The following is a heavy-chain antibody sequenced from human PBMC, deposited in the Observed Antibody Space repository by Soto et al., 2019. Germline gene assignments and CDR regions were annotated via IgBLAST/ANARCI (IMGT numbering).Heavy chain of an antibody. CDR2: IKQDGSEK. V-gene: IGHV3-7*03. J-gene: IGHJ4*02. D-gene: IGHD6-13*01. Sequence: PGGSLRLSCAASGFTFSNYWMSWVRQAPGKGLEWVANIKQDGSEKYYVDSVKGRFTISRDNAKNSLYLQMNSLRAEDTAVYYCARDSGIAATGTFDYWGQGTLVTSPQ. CDR3: ARDSGIAATGTFDY. CDR1: GFTFSNYW.